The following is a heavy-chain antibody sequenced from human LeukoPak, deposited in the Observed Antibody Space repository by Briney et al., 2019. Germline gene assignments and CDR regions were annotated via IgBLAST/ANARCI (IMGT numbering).Heavy chain of an antibody. CDR1: GGTFSSYA. CDR3: AREYYGSGSYDY. D-gene: IGHD3-10*01. Sequence: SVTDSCKASGGTFSSYAISWVRQAPGQGLEWMGGIIPIFGTANYAQKFQGRVTITADESTSTAYMELSRLRTEDTAVYYCAREYYGSGSYDYWGQGTLVTVSS. J-gene: IGHJ4*02. CDR2: IIPIFGTA. V-gene: IGHV1-69*13.